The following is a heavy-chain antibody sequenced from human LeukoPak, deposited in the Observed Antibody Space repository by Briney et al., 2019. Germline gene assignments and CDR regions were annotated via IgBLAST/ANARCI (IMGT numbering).Heavy chain of an antibody. CDR2: IRGSGDNT. D-gene: IGHD4-17*01. CDR3: AKNKGTAVTKIDY. J-gene: IGHJ4*02. Sequence: GGSLILSCAASGFTFSSFGMSWVRQAPGKGLEWVSAIRGSGDNTYYADSVKGRFTISRDNSKNTLYLQMNSLRAEDTAVYYCAKNKGTAVTKIDYWGQGTLVTVSS. V-gene: IGHV3-23*01. CDR1: GFTFSSFG.